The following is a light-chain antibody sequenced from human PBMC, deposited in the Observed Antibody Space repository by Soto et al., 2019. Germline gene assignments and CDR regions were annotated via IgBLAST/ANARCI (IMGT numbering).Light chain of an antibody. CDR2: DVS. J-gene: IGLJ1*01. CDR1: SSDIGTYKY. CDR3: SSYTKSRLTYV. Sequence: QSALTQPASVSGSPGQSITISCTGTSSDIGTYKYVSWYQQYSGQAPKLMIYDVSNRPSGVSNRFSGSKSGNTASLTISGLQAAEEADYYCSSYTKSRLTYVFGTGTKLTVL. V-gene: IGLV2-14*01.